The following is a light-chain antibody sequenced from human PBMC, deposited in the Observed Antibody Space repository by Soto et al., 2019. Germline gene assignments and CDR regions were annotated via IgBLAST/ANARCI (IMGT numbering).Light chain of an antibody. CDR2: KAS. V-gene: IGKV1-5*03. Sequence: DIQRTSSHSTLSASVVDRFTLTCLAIHSISSWLALYQQKPGKAPKLLIYKASSLESGVPSRFSGSGSGTKFTLTISSLQPDDFATYYCQQYNSYPLNFGGGNKVDIK. J-gene: IGKJ4*01. CDR1: HSISSW. CDR3: QQYNSYPLN.